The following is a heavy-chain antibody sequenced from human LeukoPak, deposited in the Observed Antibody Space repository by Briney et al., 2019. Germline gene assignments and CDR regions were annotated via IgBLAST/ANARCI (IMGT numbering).Heavy chain of an antibody. J-gene: IGHJ4*02. CDR3: ARGGGSDDSSGYYS. D-gene: IGHD3-22*01. CDR1: GVSISRYY. Sequence: KPSETLSLTCTVSGVSISRYYWSWIRQPAGKGLEWIGHIYTSGSTNYNPSPKSRVTMPVDTSKNQFSLNLSSVTAADTAVYYCARGGGSDDSSGYYSWGQGTLVTVSS. CDR2: IYTSGST. V-gene: IGHV4-4*07.